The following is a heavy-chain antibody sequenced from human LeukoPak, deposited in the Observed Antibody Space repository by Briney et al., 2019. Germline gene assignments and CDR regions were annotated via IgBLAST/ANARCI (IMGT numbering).Heavy chain of an antibody. CDR2: IYYSGST. CDR1: GGSISSSSYY. Sequence: SETLSLTRTVSGGSISSSSYYWGWIRPPPGKGLEWIGSIYYSGSTYYNPSLKSRVTISVDTSKNQFSLKLSSVTAADTAVYYCARRGTEPVMGSFDYWGQGTLVTVSS. V-gene: IGHV4-39*01. D-gene: IGHD1-14*01. CDR3: ARRGTEPVMGSFDY. J-gene: IGHJ4*02.